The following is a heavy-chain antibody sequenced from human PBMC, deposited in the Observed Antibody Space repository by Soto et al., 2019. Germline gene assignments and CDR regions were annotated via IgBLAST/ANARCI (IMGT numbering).Heavy chain of an antibody. J-gene: IGHJ5*02. CDR3: AKYYYASGSNWFDP. Sequence: EVQLLESGGGLVQPGGSLRLSCAASGFTLSINDMTWVRQAPGEGLEWVSSISGSDGRTYYAGSVQGRFTIFRDNSKNTLYLQMTSLSVVDTAVYYCAKYYYASGSNWFDPWGRGTLVTVSS. V-gene: IGHV3-23*01. CDR1: GFTLSIND. CDR2: ISGSDGRT. D-gene: IGHD3-10*01.